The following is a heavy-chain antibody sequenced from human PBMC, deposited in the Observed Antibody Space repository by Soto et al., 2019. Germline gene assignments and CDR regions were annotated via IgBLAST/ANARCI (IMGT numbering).Heavy chain of an antibody. CDR2: ISYDGSNK. V-gene: IGHV3-30-3*01. D-gene: IGHD3-22*01. CDR3: ARGPRYYYDGGDAFDI. CDR1: GFTFSSYA. J-gene: IGHJ3*02. Sequence: QVQLVESGGGVVQPGRSLRLSCAASGFTFSSYAMHWVRQAPGKGLEWVAVISYDGSNKYYADSVKGRFTISRDNSKKTLYLQMNSLRAEDTAVYYCARGPRYYYDGGDAFDIWGQGTMVTVSS.